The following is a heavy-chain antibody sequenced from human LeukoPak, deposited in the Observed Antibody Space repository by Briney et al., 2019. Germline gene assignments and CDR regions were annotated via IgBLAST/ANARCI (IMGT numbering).Heavy chain of an antibody. CDR3: ARGRAVTGSTVIDY. Sequence: PGRSLRLSCAASGFTFDNYAMHWVRQAPGKGLEWVSGISWNSRSIGYADSVRGRFAMSRDNSKNTLYLQMNSLRPEDTAVFHCARGRAVTGSTVIDYWGQGTLVTVSS. CDR1: GFTFDNYA. V-gene: IGHV3-9*01. J-gene: IGHJ4*02. D-gene: IGHD6-19*01. CDR2: ISWNSRSI.